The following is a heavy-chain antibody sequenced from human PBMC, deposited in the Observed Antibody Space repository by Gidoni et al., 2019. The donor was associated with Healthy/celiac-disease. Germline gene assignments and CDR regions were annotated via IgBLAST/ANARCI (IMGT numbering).Heavy chain of an antibody. J-gene: IGHJ5*02. CDR1: GSRFTSYW. V-gene: IGHV5-10-1*03. Sequence: EVQLVPSGAEATKPGESLRISCKGSGSRFTSYWISWVRQRPGKVLEWMGRIDPSDSYTNYSPSFQGHVTISADKASSTADRQWSSLKSSDTAMYYCARLYYGSGRYVYGYNWFDPWGQGTLVTVSS. D-gene: IGHD3-10*01. CDR3: ARLYYGSGRYVYGYNWFDP. CDR2: IDPSDSYT.